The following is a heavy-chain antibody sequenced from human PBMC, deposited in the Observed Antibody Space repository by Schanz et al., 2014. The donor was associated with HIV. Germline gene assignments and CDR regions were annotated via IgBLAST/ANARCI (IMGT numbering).Heavy chain of an antibody. CDR1: GGTFSNYA. Sequence: QVQLVQSGAEVKKPGSSVKVSCKASGGTFSNYAISWLRQAPGQGLEWMGWINPNSGGADSAQKFQGRVTMTTDTSTSTAFMELRGLISDDTAVYYCARVTMIRGNMFFDHWGQGTLVTVSS. D-gene: IGHD3-10*01. CDR2: INPNSGGA. V-gene: IGHV1-69*06. J-gene: IGHJ4*02. CDR3: ARVTMIRGNMFFDH.